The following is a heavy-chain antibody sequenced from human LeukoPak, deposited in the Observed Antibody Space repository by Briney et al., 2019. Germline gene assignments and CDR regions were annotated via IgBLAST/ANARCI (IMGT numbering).Heavy chain of an antibody. CDR2: VDPENGET. Sequence: GASVKVSCKASGYTFTDYYIHWVQQAPGKGLEWMGRVDPENGETIYPEKFQGRVTITADTSTDTAYVELSSLRSEDTAFYYCTTSAASIGVFDYWGQGTLVTVSS. V-gene: IGHV1-69-2*01. J-gene: IGHJ4*02. D-gene: IGHD6-13*01. CDR1: GYTFTDYY. CDR3: TTSAASIGVFDY.